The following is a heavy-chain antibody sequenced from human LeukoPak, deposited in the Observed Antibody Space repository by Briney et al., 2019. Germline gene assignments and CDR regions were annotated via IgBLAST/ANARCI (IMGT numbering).Heavy chain of an antibody. D-gene: IGHD5-18*01. CDR3: ARSTRRDTEVALAEYFQH. CDR1: GFTLRSYT. Sequence: GGSLRLSCAASGFTLRSYTLNGVRQAPGKGLEWVSSIGISSNKIYYADSVKGRFIISRDNAQNSLSLQMNSLRAEDTAVYYCARSTRRDTEVALAEYFQHWGQGTLVTVSS. J-gene: IGHJ1*01. CDR2: IGISSNKI. V-gene: IGHV3-21*04.